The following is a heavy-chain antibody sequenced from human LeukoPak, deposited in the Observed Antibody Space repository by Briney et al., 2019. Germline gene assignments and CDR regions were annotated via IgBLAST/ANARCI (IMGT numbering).Heavy chain of an antibody. V-gene: IGHV1-46*01. CDR2: INPSGGST. J-gene: IGHJ4*02. D-gene: IGHD4-17*01. CDR1: GYTFTSYS. Sequence: ASVKVSCKASGYTFTSYSLHWVRQAPGQGLEWMGIINPSGGSTSYAQQFQGRVTMTEDTSTDTAYMELSSLRSEDTAVYYCATDGGLTVTSFGYWGQGTLVTVSS. CDR3: ATDGGLTVTSFGY.